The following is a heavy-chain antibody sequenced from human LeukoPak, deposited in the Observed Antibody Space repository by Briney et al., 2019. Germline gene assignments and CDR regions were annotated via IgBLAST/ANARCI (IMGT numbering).Heavy chain of an antibody. Sequence: SETLSLTCTVSGGSINSYYWSWIRQPPGKGLEWIGYIYYSGSTNYNPSLKSRVTISVGTSKNQFSLKLSSVTAADTAVYYCARLLVPGWFDPWGQGTLVTVSS. CDR2: IYYSGST. J-gene: IGHJ5*02. CDR3: ARLLVPGWFDP. V-gene: IGHV4-59*08. CDR1: GGSINSYY. D-gene: IGHD2-2*01.